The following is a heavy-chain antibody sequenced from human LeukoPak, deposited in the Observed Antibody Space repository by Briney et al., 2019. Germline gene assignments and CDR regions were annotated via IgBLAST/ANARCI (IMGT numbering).Heavy chain of an antibody. CDR2: INSDGGTT. CDR3: ARRRGFYPSYFDH. Sequence: PGGSLRLSCGASGFTFGTYWMHWVRQAPGKGLVWVSGINSDGGTTTYADSVKGRFTISRDNAKNTLYLQMNSLRAEDTAVYYCARRRGFYPSYFDHWGQGILVTVSS. V-gene: IGHV3-74*03. J-gene: IGHJ5*02. D-gene: IGHD3-10*01. CDR1: GFTFGTYW.